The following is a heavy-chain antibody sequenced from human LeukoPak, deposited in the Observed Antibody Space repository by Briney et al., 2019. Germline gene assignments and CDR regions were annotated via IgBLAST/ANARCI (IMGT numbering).Heavy chain of an antibody. CDR3: AKNDGNYDDS. CDR2: IDPNSGDT. Sequence: GASVKVSFKASGYIFPGYYLHWVRQAPGQGLEWLGWIDPNSGDTDFAQNFQGRVTLTSDTSITTAYMELRSLRSDDTAVYYCAKNDGNYDDSWGQGSLVIVSS. J-gene: IGHJ4*02. D-gene: IGHD3-3*01. CDR1: GYIFPGYY. V-gene: IGHV1-2*02.